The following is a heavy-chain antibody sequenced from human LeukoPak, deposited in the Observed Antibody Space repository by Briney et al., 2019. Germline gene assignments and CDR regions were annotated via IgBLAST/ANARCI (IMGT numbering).Heavy chain of an antibody. J-gene: IGHJ6*02. CDR3: ARGSSLWPNYYYYYYGMDV. CDR2: IYYSGGT. D-gene: IGHD3-10*01. CDR1: GGSISSYY. V-gene: IGHV4-59*01. Sequence: SETLSLTCTVSGGSISSYYWSWIRQPPGKGLEWIGYIYYSGGTNYNPSLKSRVTISVDTSKNQFSLKLSSVTAADTAVYYCARGSSLWPNYYYYYYGMDVWGQGTTVTVSS.